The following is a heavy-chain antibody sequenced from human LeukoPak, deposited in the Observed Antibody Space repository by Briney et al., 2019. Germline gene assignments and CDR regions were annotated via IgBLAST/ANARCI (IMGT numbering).Heavy chain of an antibody. CDR1: GGSFSGYY. J-gene: IGHJ6*03. D-gene: IGHD1-1*01. Sequence: SETLSLTCAVYGGSFSGYYWSWIRQPPGKGLEWIGEINHSGSTNYNPSLKSRVTISVDTSKNQFSLKLSSVTAADTAVYYCARVSWFPGTSYYYMDVWGKGTTVTVSS. CDR3: ARVSWFPGTSYYYMDV. CDR2: INHSGST. V-gene: IGHV4-34*01.